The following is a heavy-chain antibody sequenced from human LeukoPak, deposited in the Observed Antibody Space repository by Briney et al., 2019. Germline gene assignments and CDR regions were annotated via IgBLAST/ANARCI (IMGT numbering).Heavy chain of an antibody. CDR3: AIRKSGNAIDY. V-gene: IGHV3-66*01. CDR2: IYSGGST. J-gene: IGHJ4*02. D-gene: IGHD5-12*01. CDR1: GFTVSSNY. Sequence: PGGSLRLSCAASGFTVSSNYMSWVRQAPGKGLEWVSVIYSGGSTNYADSVKGRFTISRDNSKNTLYLLMNSLRAEDMAVYYCAIRKSGNAIDYWGQGTLVTVSS.